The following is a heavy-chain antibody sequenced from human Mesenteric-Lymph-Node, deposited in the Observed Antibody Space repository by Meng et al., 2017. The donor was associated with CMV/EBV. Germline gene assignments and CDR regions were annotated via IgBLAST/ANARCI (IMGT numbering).Heavy chain of an antibody. CDR1: GFTVSSNY. J-gene: IGHJ4*02. V-gene: IGHV3-11*01. CDR2: IGNSGSTI. D-gene: IGHD6-6*01. CDR3: ARGEISARVLFDY. Sequence: GESLKISCAASGFTVSSNYMSWVRQAPGKGLEWVSYIGNSGSTIYYADSVKGRFTISGDNAKNSLYLEMNSLRAEDTAVYFCARGEISARVLFDYWGQGTLVTVSS.